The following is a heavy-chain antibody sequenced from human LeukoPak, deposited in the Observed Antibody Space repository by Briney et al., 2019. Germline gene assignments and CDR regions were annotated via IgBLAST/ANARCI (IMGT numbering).Heavy chain of an antibody. D-gene: IGHD3/OR15-3a*01. CDR1: GFAFSSYA. CDR2: INSNGGST. Sequence: GGSLRVSCSASGFAFSSYATHWVRQAPGKGLEYVAGINSNGGSTYYADSVKGRFTMSGDNSHNTLYLQMSSLRADDTAVYYCVKGTGTKYYYYGMDVWGQGTTVTVSS. J-gene: IGHJ6*02. V-gene: IGHV3-64D*06. CDR3: VKGTGTKYYYYGMDV.